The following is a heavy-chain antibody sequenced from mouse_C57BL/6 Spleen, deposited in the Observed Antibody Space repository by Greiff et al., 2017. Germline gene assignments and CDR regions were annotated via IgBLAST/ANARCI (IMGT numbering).Heavy chain of an antibody. CDR3: ARWDYGSSFGY. Sequence: VQLQQPGAELVRPGSSVTLSCTASGYTFTSYWMHWVKQRPIQGLEWIGNIYPSDSETHYNPKFKDKATLTVDKSSSTAYMQLSSLTSEDSAGDDCARWDYGSSFGYWGQGTTLTVSA. V-gene: IGHV1-52*01. J-gene: IGHJ2*01. D-gene: IGHD1-1*01. CDR2: IYPSDSET. CDR1: GYTFTSYW.